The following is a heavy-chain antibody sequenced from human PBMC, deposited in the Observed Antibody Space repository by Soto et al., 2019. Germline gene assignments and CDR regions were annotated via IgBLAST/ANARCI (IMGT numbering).Heavy chain of an antibody. V-gene: IGHV5-51*01. CDR1: GYSFTNYW. D-gene: IGHD4-17*01. CDR2: IYPGDSDT. Sequence: GESLKISCKVSGYSFTNYWIGWVRQMPGKGLEWMGIIYPGDSDTRYSPSFQGQVTISADKSIRTAYLQWSSLKPSDTAMYFCARSDYGGNLFYFDYWGQGTLVTVSS. CDR3: ARSDYGGNLFYFDY. J-gene: IGHJ4*01.